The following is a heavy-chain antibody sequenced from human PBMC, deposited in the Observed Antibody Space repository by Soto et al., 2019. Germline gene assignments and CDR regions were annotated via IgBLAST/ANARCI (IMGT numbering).Heavy chain of an antibody. D-gene: IGHD3-9*01. CDR3: AKSPYYDILTGYQLSYYFDY. J-gene: IGHJ4*02. Sequence: GGSLRLSCAASGFTFSSYAMSWVRQAPGKGLEWVSAISGSGGSTYYADSVKGRFTISRDNSKNRLYLQMNSLRAEDTAVYYCAKSPYYDILTGYQLSYYFDYWGQGTLVTVSS. V-gene: IGHV3-23*01. CDR1: GFTFSSYA. CDR2: ISGSGGST.